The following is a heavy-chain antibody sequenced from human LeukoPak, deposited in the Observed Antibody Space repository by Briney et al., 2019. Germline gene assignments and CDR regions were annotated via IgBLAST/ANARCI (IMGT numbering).Heavy chain of an antibody. V-gene: IGHV3-53*01. D-gene: IGHD2-15*01. CDR2: IYSGGST. CDR3: ARHYCSGGSCYAPDWFDP. CDR1: GFTVSSNY. Sequence: PGGSLRLSCAASGFTVSSNYMSWVRQAPGKGLEWVSVIYSGGSTYYADSVEGRFTISRDNSKNTLYLQMNSLRAEDTAVYYCARHYCSGGSCYAPDWFDPWGQGTLVTVSS. J-gene: IGHJ5*02.